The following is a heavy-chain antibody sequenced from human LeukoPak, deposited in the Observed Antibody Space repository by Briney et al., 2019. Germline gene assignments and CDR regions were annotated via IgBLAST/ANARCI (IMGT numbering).Heavy chain of an antibody. CDR2: VRYDGSTK. J-gene: IGHJ4*01. D-gene: IGHD6-25*01. CDR1: GFTFSSYG. Sequence: PGGSLRLSCAASGFTFSSYGMHWVRQAPGKGLEWVAFVRYDGSTKFYADSVKGRFTISRDNSKNTLYLQMNSLRAEDTAVYYCAKRVGAAHYDCWGQRLLVAGSS. CDR3: AKRVGAAHYDC. V-gene: IGHV3-30*02.